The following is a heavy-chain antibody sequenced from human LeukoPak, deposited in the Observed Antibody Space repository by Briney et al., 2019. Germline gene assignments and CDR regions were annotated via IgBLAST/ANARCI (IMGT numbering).Heavy chain of an antibody. CDR1: GFSFSSYG. CDR3: AQGFTAIIY. Sequence: GGSLRLSCAASGFSFSSYGMQWVHQAPGKGLQWVAVVSYDGSNIDYADSVKGRFTISRDNSKNTLHLQMNSLRAEDTAVYYCAQGFTAIIYWGQGTLVTVSS. CDR2: VSYDGSNI. D-gene: IGHD2-21*02. V-gene: IGHV3-30*03. J-gene: IGHJ4*02.